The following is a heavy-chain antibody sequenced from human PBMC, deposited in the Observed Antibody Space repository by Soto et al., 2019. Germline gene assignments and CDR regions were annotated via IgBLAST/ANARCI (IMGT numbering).Heavy chain of an antibody. D-gene: IGHD3-22*01. CDR1: GFSLSTSGMC. V-gene: IGHV2-70*01. Sequence: SGPTLVNPTQTLALTCTFSGFSLSTSGMCVSWIRQPPGKALEWLALIDWDDDKYYSTSLKTRLTISKDTSKNQVVLTMTNMDPVDTATYYWARSEKGSHDSSGYDYYYYGMDVWGQGTTVTVSS. J-gene: IGHJ6*02. CDR2: IDWDDDK. CDR3: ARSEKGSHDSSGYDYYYYGMDV.